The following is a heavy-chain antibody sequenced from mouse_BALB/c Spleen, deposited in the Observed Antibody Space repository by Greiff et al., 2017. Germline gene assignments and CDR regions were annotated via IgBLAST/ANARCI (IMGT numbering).Heavy chain of an antibody. Sequence: VQLQESGAELVKPGASVKLSCKASGYTFTSYYMYWVKQRPGQGLEWIGEINPSNGGTNFNEEFKSKATLTSDKSSSTAYMELSSLTSEDSAVYYCARAGPPDYWGQGTTLTVSS. J-gene: IGHJ2*01. D-gene: IGHD4-1*01. CDR3: ARAGPPDY. CDR2: INPSNGGT. V-gene: IGHV1-53*01. CDR1: GYTFTSYY.